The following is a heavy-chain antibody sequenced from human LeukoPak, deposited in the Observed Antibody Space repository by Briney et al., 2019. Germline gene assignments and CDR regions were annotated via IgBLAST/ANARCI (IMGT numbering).Heavy chain of an antibody. CDR3: ARQTAMGRSGDY. Sequence: GESLKISCKASGYSFTSYWIGWVRQMPGKGLEWMGIIDPSDSETRYTPSFQGQVTISVDKSLTTADLQWNSLKASDTAIYYCARQTAMGRSGDYWGQGTLVTVSS. J-gene: IGHJ4*02. V-gene: IGHV5-51*01. D-gene: IGHD5-18*01. CDR1: GYSFTSYW. CDR2: IDPSDSET.